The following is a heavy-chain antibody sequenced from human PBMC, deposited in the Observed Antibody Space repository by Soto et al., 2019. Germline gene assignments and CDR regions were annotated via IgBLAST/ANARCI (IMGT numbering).Heavy chain of an antibody. CDR3: ARDDLAVAGTPLDY. V-gene: IGHV3-33*01. Sequence: QVQLVESGGGVVQPGRSLRLSCAASGFTFSSYGMHWVRQAPGKGLEWVAVIWYDGSNKYYADSVKGRFTISRDNSKNTLYLQMNSLRAEDTAVYYCARDDLAVAGTPLDYWGQGTLVTVSS. CDR2: IWYDGSNK. CDR1: GFTFSSYG. J-gene: IGHJ4*02. D-gene: IGHD6-13*01.